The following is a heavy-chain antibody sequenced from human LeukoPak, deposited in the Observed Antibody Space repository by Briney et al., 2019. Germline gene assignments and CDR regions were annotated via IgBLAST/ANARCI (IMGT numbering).Heavy chain of an antibody. D-gene: IGHD3-10*01. V-gene: IGHV3-30*03. Sequence: GGSLRLSCAASGFTFSSYGMHWVRQAPGKGLEWVAVISYDGSNKYYADSVKGRFTTSRDNSKNTLYLQMNSLRAEDTAVYYCAGTYYFFMDVWGQGTTVTVSS. J-gene: IGHJ6*02. CDR2: ISYDGSNK. CDR1: GFTFSSYG. CDR3: AGTYYFFMDV.